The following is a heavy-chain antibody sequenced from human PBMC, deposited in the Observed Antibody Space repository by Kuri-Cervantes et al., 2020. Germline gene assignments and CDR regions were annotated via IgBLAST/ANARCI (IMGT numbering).Heavy chain of an antibody. J-gene: IGHJ4*02. CDR1: GFIVSSYS. Sequence: GEALKIFCAASGFIVSSYSMNWVRQAPGKGLEWVSSISSSSSYIYYADSVKGRFTISRDNSKNTLYLQMNSLRAEDTAVYYCARASPYFDYWGQGTLVTVSS. CDR2: ISSSSSYI. V-gene: IGHV3-21*01. CDR3: ARASPYFDY.